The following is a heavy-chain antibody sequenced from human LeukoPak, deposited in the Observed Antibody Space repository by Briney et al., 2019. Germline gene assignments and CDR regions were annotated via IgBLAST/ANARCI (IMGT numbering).Heavy chain of an antibody. CDR2: IYSGHTT. D-gene: IGHD5-18*01. J-gene: IGHJ4*02. Sequence: SGGSLRLYCAASGFTVTSNYMTWVRQATGKGLEWVSIIYSGHTTHYADSVKGRFTISTDNSKNTLYLQMNSLRAEDTAVYYCTGYISGFPCWGQGTLVTVSS. CDR1: GFTVTSNY. CDR3: TGYISGFPC. V-gene: IGHV3-53*01.